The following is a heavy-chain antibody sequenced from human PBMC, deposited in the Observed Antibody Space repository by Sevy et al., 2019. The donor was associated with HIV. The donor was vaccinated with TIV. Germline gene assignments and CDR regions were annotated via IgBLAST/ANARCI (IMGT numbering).Heavy chain of an antibody. J-gene: IGHJ6*03. Sequence: SETLSLTCTVSGGSISSYYWSWIRQPPGKGLEWIGYIYYSGSTNYNPSLKSRVTISVDTSKNQFSLKLSSVTAADTAVYYCARVGSIAAAPNYYYYYIDVWGKGTTVTVSS. CDR1: GGSISSYY. D-gene: IGHD6-13*01. V-gene: IGHV4-59*01. CDR2: IYYSGST. CDR3: ARVGSIAAAPNYYYYYIDV.